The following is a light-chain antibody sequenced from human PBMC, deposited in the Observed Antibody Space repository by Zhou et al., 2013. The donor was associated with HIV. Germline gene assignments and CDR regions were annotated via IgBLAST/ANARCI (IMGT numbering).Light chain of an antibody. CDR2: DAS. J-gene: IGKJ3*01. CDR3: QQGITSTFT. CDR1: QSISNH. V-gene: IGKV3-15*01. Sequence: EIVMTQSPASLSVSPGERATLSCRASQSISNHLAWYQQKPGQAPRLLIYDASTRASGVPPRFTGSGSGTDFTLTISSLEPDDSAIYYCQQGITSTFTFGPGTKVEI.